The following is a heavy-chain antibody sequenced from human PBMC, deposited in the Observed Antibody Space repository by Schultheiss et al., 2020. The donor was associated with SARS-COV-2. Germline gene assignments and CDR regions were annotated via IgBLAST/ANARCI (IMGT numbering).Heavy chain of an antibody. CDR3: ARSGRGELLHWFDP. CDR1: GGSSSDYY. D-gene: IGHD1-26*01. J-gene: IGHJ5*02. CDR2: IYHSGSDST. Sequence: ESLKISCTVSGGSSSDYYWSWIRQPPGKGLEWIGYIYHSGSDSTNYNPSLKSRLTISVDTSKNQFSLKLTSVTAADTAMYYCARSGRGELLHWFDPWGQGTLVTVSS. V-gene: IGHV4-4*08.